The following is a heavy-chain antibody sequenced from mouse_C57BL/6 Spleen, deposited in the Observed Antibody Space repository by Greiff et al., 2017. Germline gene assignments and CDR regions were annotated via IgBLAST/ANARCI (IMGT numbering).Heavy chain of an antibody. CDR2: IHPNSGST. CDR3: ARSYSNYFDY. Sequence: QVQLQQPGADLVKPGASVKLSCTASGYTFTSYWMHWVKQRPGQGLEWIGMIHPNSGSTNYNEKFKSKATLTVDKSSSTAYMQLSSLTSEDSAVYYCARSYSNYFDYWGQGTTLTVSS. D-gene: IGHD2-5*01. V-gene: IGHV1-64*01. J-gene: IGHJ2*01. CDR1: GYTFTSYW.